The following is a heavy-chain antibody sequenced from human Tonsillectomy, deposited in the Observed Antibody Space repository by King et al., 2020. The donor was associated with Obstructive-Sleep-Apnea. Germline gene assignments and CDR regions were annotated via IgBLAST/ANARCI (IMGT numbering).Heavy chain of an antibody. CDR1: GFSLSTSGMC. CDR3: ARTSSMTGNAVAGPNYYYYYGMDV. Sequence: VTLKESGPALVKPTQTLTLTCTFSGFSLSTSGMCVSWIRQPPGKALEWLARIDWDDDKYYSTSLKTRLTISKDTSKNQVVLTMTNMDPVDTATYYCARTSSMTGNAVAGPNYYYYYGMDVWGQGTTVTVSS. J-gene: IGHJ6*02. CDR2: IDWDDDK. V-gene: IGHV2-70*11. D-gene: IGHD6-19*01.